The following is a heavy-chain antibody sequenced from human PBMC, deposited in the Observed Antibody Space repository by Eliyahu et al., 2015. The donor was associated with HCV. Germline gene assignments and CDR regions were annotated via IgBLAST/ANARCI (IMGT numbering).Heavy chain of an antibody. D-gene: IGHD5-12*01. V-gene: IGHV3-9*01. CDR1: GFPFDDYA. Sequence: EVQLVESGGGLVQPGRSPRLSCAAXGFPFDDYAMXWVRQAPGKGLXWVSGISWNSGSIGYADAVKGRFTISRDNAKNSLYLQMNSLRAEDTALYYSAKDRNEVDMEYYFDYWGQGTLVTVSS. J-gene: IGHJ4*02. CDR3: AKDRNEVDMEYYFDY. CDR2: ISWNSGSI.